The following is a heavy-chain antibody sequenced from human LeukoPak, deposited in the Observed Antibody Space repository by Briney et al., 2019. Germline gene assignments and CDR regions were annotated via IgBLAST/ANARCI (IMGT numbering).Heavy chain of an antibody. CDR1: GGSISSGSYY. V-gene: IGHV4-61*09. CDR3: ARGYDFSEN. J-gene: IGHJ4*02. D-gene: IGHD3-3*01. Sequence: SQTLSLTCTVSGGSISSGSYYWSWIRQPAGKGLEWIGHIYTTGSTSYNPSLKSRVTVSVDTSKNQFSLKLSSMTAAGTAVYYCARGYDFSENWGQGTLVTVSS. CDR2: IYTTGST.